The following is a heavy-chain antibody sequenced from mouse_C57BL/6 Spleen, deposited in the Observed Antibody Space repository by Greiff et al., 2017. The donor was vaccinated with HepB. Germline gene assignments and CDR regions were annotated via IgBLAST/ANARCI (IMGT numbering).Heavy chain of an antibody. CDR2: INPNNGGT. CDR1: GYTFTDYN. Sequence: EVQLQQSGPELVKPGASVKIPCKASGYTFTDYNMDWVKQSHGKSLEWIGDINPNNGGTIYNQKFKGKATLTVDKSSSTAYMELRSLTSEDTAVYYCARGITTVVAGDYFDYWGQGTTLTVSS. J-gene: IGHJ2*01. D-gene: IGHD1-1*01. V-gene: IGHV1-18*01. CDR3: ARGITTVVAGDYFDY.